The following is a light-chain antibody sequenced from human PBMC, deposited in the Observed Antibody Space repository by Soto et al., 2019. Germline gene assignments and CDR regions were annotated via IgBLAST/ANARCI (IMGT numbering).Light chain of an antibody. J-gene: IGLJ1*01. V-gene: IGLV2-11*01. CDR3: CSYSGSYTYV. CDR2: DVS. CDR1: SSDVGGYTY. Sequence: QSALTQPRSVSGSPGQSVTISCTGTSSDVGGYTYVSWYQQHPGKAPKLMIYDVSKRPSGVPDRFSGSKSGNTASLTISGLQAEYEADYYCCSYSGSYTYVFGTGTKLTV.